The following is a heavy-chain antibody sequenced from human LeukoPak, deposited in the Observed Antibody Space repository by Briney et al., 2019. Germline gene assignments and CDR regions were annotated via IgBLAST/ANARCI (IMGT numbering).Heavy chain of an antibody. CDR1: GGSISSYY. J-gene: IGHJ4*02. Sequence: SETLSLTCTVSGGSISSYYWSWIRQPPGKGLERIGYIYYSGSTNYNPSLKSRVTISVDTSKNQFSLKLSSVTAADTAVYYCARATGIQLWSNFDYWGQGTLVTVSS. V-gene: IGHV4-59*01. CDR2: IYYSGST. D-gene: IGHD5-18*01. CDR3: ARATGIQLWSNFDY.